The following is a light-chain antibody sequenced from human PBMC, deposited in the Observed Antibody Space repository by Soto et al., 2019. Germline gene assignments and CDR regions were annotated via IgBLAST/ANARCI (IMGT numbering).Light chain of an antibody. CDR2: QDT. CDR3: QAWDSNTMV. Sequence: SSELTQPPAVSVSPGQTASITCSGDQLGDKYACWYQQKPGQSPVLVIHQDTKRPSGIPERFSGSNSGNTATLTISGTQAMDEADYYCQAWDSNTMVFGGGTKVTFL. V-gene: IGLV3-1*01. CDR1: QLGDKY. J-gene: IGLJ2*01.